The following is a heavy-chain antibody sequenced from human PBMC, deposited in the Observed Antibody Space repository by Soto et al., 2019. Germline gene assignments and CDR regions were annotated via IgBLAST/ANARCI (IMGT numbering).Heavy chain of an antibody. J-gene: IGHJ4*02. V-gene: IGHV3-23*01. Sequence: PGGTLRLSCAASGFTFSSYAMSWVRQAPGKGLEWVSAISGSGGSTYYADSVKGRFTISRDNSKNTLYLQMNSLRAEDTAVYYCAKEVYIYHDSSSSHSGPFDYWGQGTLVTVSS. CDR1: GFTFSSYA. D-gene: IGHD3-22*01. CDR2: ISGSGGST. CDR3: AKEVYIYHDSSSSHSGPFDY.